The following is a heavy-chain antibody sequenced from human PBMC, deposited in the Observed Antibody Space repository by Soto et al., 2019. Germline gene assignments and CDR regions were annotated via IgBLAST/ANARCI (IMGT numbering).Heavy chain of an antibody. CDR3: AIYHLELFRFDY. V-gene: IGHV1-18*04. D-gene: IGHD2-2*01. J-gene: IGHJ4*02. CDR2: ISLYNGNT. Sequence: SVKVSCEAYDFGFTSHVISWLLQSPLQVLEWMGCISLYNGNTNYAQQFQGRVTMTTDTSTSTAYMELRSLRSDDTAMYFCAIYHLELFRFDYWGQGTLVTVSS. CDR1: DFGFTSHV.